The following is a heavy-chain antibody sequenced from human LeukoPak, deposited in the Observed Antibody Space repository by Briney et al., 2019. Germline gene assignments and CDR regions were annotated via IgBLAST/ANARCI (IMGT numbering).Heavy chain of an antibody. Sequence: GGSLTLSCAASGFTFSSYWMSWVRQAPGKGLEWVANIKQDEREKYNVDSVKGRFTISRDNARNTLYLQMNRLRADDTAVYYCARVYVGTDTVDFDYWGQGTLVTVSS. J-gene: IGHJ4*02. V-gene: IGHV3-7*02. CDR3: ARVYVGTDTVDFDY. CDR1: GFTFSSYW. D-gene: IGHD5-18*01. CDR2: IKQDEREK.